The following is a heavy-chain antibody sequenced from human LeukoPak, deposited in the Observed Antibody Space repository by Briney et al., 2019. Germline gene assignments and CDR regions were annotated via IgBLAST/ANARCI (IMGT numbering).Heavy chain of an antibody. D-gene: IGHD3-10*01. CDR3: ARVGPLWFGELFTPLPYYYYYGMDV. CDR2: ISSSTDTV. Sequence: GGSLRLSCTASGFTFSKHPLNWVRQAPGKGLEWISYISSSTDTVYYADSVKGRFTISRDNAKNSLYLQMNSLRDEDTAVYYCARVGPLWFGELFTPLPYYYYYGMDVWGQGTTVTVSS. J-gene: IGHJ6*02. V-gene: IGHV3-48*02. CDR1: GFTFSKHP.